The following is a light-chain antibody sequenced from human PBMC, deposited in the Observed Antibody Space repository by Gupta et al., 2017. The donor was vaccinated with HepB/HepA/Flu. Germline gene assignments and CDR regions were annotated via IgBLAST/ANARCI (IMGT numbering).Light chain of an antibody. J-gene: IGKJ1*01. CDR3: QKYNNWFLVLRT. Sequence: EIVMTQSPATLSVSPGERATLSCRASQGVSSNLAWYQQKPGQAPRLLIYGASTRATGIPDRFRGSAFGPEFTLNISSLQSEDCAVYFCQKYNNWFLVLRTFGQGTNVEIK. CDR2: GAS. CDR1: QGVSSN. V-gene: IGKV3-15*01.